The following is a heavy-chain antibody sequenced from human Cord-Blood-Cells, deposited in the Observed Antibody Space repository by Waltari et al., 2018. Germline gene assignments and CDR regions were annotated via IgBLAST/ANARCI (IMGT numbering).Heavy chain of an antibody. CDR1: GGSFSGYS. CDR2: INHSGST. V-gene: IGHV4-34*01. J-gene: IGHJ6*02. D-gene: IGHD6-25*01. Sequence: QVQLQQWGAGLLKPSATLSLTCAVYGGSFSGYSWSGVRQPPGKGLEWIGEINHSGSTNYNPSHKSRVTISVDTSKNQFSLKLSSVAAADTAVYYCASNRLYYYYGMDVWGQGTTVTVSS. CDR3: ASNRLYYYYGMDV.